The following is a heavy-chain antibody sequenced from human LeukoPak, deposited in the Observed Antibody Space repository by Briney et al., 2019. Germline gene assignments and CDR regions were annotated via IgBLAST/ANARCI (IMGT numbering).Heavy chain of an antibody. J-gene: IGHJ6*03. CDR1: GFTFSSYA. V-gene: IGHV3-23*01. CDR3: ATLWFGESYYYYMDV. CDR2: ISGSGGST. Sequence: GGSLRLSCAASGFTFSSYAMSWVRQAPGKGLEWVSAISGSGGSTYYADSVKGRFTISRDNAKNSLYLQMNSLRAEDTAVYYCATLWFGESYYYYMDVWGKGTTVTVSS. D-gene: IGHD3-10*01.